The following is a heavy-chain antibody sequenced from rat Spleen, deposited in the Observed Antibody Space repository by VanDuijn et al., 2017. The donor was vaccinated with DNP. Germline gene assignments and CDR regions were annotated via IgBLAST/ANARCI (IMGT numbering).Heavy chain of an antibody. CDR2: MSSGRST. V-gene: IGHV2S12*01. Sequence: QVQLKESGPGLVQPSQTLSLTCTVSGFSLTRDGVSVVRQPPGKGLEWLAAMSSGRSTYYNSTLKSRLSISRDTSKSQIFLKMNSLQIEDTAIYFCTRDPLYNSGALDAWGQGTSVTVSS. CDR1: GFSLTRDG. D-gene: IGHD4-3*01. J-gene: IGHJ4*01. CDR3: TRDPLYNSGALDA.